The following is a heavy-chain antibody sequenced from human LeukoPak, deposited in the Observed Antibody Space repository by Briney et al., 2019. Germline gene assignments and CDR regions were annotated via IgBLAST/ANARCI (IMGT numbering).Heavy chain of an antibody. D-gene: IGHD1-26*01. J-gene: IGHJ4*02. V-gene: IGHV4-59*01. CDR1: GGSISGYY. CDR3: ARGEWDLLFDY. CDR2: IFYSGST. Sequence: PSETLSLTCTVSGGSISGYYWSWIRQPPGKGLEWIGYIFYSGSTNYNPSLKRRVTISVDTSKNQFSLKLSSVTAADTAVYYCARGEWDLLFDYWGQGTLVTVSS.